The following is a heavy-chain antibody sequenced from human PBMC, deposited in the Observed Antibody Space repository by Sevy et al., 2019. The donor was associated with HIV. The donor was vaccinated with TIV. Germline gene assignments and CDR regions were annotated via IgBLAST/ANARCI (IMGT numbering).Heavy chain of an antibody. CDR2: ISSSGSTI. J-gene: IGHJ6*02. V-gene: IGHV3-11*01. Sequence: GGSLRLSCAASGFTFSDYYMSWIRQAPGKGLEWVSYISSSGSTIYYADSVKGRFTSSRDNAKNSLYLQTNSLRAEDTAVYYCASLVPGKLWTYYYYYYGMDVWGQGTTVTVSS. D-gene: IGHD5-18*01. CDR1: GFTFSDYY. CDR3: ASLVPGKLWTYYYYYYGMDV.